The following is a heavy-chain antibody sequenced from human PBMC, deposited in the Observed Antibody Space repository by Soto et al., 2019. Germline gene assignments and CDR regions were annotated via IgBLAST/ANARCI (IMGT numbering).Heavy chain of an antibody. CDR3: ARDLGYCSGGSCYRVWFDP. CDR1: GLTFSDYY. Sequence: GGSLRLSCAASGLTFSDYYMSWIRQAPGKGLEWVSYISSSSSYTNYADSVKGRFTISRDNAKNSLYLQMNSLRAEDTAVYYCARDLGYCSGGSCYRVWFDPWGQGTLVTVSS. J-gene: IGHJ5*02. V-gene: IGHV3-11*05. D-gene: IGHD2-15*01. CDR2: ISSSSSYT.